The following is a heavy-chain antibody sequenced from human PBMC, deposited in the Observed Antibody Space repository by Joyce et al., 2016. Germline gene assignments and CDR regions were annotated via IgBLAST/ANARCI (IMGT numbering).Heavy chain of an antibody. J-gene: IGHJ3*02. CDR2: IKSDGGST. CDR1: GFTFSSHW. D-gene: IGHD6-19*01. Sequence: VQLVESGGGLVQPGGSLRLSCAASGFTFSSHWMHWVRQAPGKGLVWVSRIKSDGGSTTYAESVKGRFTICRDNAKNTLYLQMNSLRAEDTAVYYWARDNPRYSSGGYEAFDIWGQGTMVTVSS. V-gene: IGHV3-74*01. CDR3: ARDNPRYSSGGYEAFDI.